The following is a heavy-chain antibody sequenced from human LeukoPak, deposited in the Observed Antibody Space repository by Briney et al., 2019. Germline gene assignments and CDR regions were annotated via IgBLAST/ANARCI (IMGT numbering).Heavy chain of an antibody. V-gene: IGHV3-23*01. CDR1: GFAFSSYA. CDR2: ISGSGGST. CDR3: AKGVAAAGYYYYMDV. D-gene: IGHD6-13*01. Sequence: PGGSLRLSCAASGFAFSSYAMSWVRQAPGKGLEWVSAISGSGGSTYYADSVKGRFTISRDNSKSTLYLQMNSLRAEDTAVYYCAKGVAAAGYYYYMDVWGKGTTVTVSS. J-gene: IGHJ6*03.